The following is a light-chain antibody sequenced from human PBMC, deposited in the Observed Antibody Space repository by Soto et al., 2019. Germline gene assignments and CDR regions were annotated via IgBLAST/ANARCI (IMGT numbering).Light chain of an antibody. Sequence: DIQMTQSPSTLSAFVGDTVTITCRASQNINNWLAWYQQKPGKAPNLLIYKASSLESGVPSKFSGSGSGTEFTLTISGLQPDDFATYSCQQYDTFSHTFGQGTKLEIK. J-gene: IGKJ2*01. V-gene: IGKV1-5*03. CDR3: QQYDTFSHT. CDR1: QNINNW. CDR2: KAS.